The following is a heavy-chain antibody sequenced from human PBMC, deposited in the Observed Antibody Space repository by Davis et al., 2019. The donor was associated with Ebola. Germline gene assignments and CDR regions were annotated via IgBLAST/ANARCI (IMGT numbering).Heavy chain of an antibody. Sequence: GESLKISCAASGFSSRDHHMDWVRQAPGTGLEWVSYISSSRTTKYYPYSVKGRFTISRDNAKNSLYLQMNSLRDEDTAVYYCARVPPVCYSSMDVWGQGTTVTVSS. CDR1: GFSSRDHH. V-gene: IGHV3-48*02. CDR2: ISSSRTTK. CDR3: ARVPPVCYSSMDV. D-gene: IGHD3-16*01. J-gene: IGHJ6*02.